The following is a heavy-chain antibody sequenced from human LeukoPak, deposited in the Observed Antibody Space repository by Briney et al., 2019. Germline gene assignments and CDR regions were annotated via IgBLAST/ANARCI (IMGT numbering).Heavy chain of an antibody. Sequence: GGSLRLSCAASGFTVSSNYMSGVRQAPGKGLEWVSVFYSGGSTYYADSVKGRFTISRDNSKNTLYLQMNSLRAEDTAVYYCARETYYYDSSGPVSNYWGQGTLVTVSS. D-gene: IGHD3-22*01. J-gene: IGHJ4*02. CDR1: GFTVSSNY. CDR2: FYSGGST. CDR3: ARETYYYDSSGPVSNY. V-gene: IGHV3-53*01.